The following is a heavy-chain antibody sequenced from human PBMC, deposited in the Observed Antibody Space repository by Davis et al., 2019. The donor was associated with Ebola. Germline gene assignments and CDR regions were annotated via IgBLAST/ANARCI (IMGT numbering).Heavy chain of an antibody. D-gene: IGHD4-17*01. CDR2: IGSKAYGGTT. J-gene: IGHJ4*02. CDR1: GFTFGDYA. Sequence: GESLKISCTASGFTFGDYAMNWFRQAPGKGLEWVGFIGSKAYGGTTEYAASVKGRFTISRDDSKSIAYLQMNSLRTDDTAVYYCSRDGGGDYSFDYWGQGTLVTVSS. CDR3: SRDGGGDYSFDY. V-gene: IGHV3-49*03.